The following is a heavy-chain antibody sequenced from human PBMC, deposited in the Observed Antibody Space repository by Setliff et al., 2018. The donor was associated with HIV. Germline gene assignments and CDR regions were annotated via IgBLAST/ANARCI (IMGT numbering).Heavy chain of an antibody. J-gene: IGHJ4*02. D-gene: IGHD6-13*01. CDR3: AALGYSSTWNY. CDR2: ISWDGGSS. V-gene: IGHV3-43D*03. Sequence: GGSLRLSCAASGFTFDDYAMHWVRQAPGKGLEWVSFISWDGGSSDYADSVKGRFTISRDNSKSSLFLQMDSLRAEDTAFYYCAALGYSSTWNYWGQGTQVTVSS. CDR1: GFTFDDYA.